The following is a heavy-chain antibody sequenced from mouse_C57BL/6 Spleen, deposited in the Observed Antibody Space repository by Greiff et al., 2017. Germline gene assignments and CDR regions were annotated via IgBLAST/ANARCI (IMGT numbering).Heavy chain of an antibody. CDR2: INPGSGGT. J-gene: IGHJ1*03. D-gene: IGHD1-1*01. Sequence: QVQLQQPGAELVRPGTSVKVSCKASGYAFTNYLIEWVKQRPGQGLEWIGVINPGSGGTNYNEKFKGKATLTADKSSSTAYMQLSSLTSEDSAVYFCARSYYYGSSFYWYFDVWGTGTTVTVSS. CDR3: ARSYYYGSSFYWYFDV. CDR1: GYAFTNYL. V-gene: IGHV1-54*01.